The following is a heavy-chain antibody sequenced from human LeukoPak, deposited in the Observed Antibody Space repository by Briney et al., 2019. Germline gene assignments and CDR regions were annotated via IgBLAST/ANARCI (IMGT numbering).Heavy chain of an antibody. D-gene: IGHD1-26*01. V-gene: IGHV1-18*01. CDR2: ISAYNGNT. J-gene: IGHJ4*02. CDR1: GYTFTSYG. CDR3: ARDRAIVGASDY. Sequence: ASVKVSCKASGYTFTSYGISRVRQAPGQGLEWMGWISAYNGNTNYAQKLQGRVTMTTDTSTSTAYMELRSLRSDDTAVYYCARDRAIVGASDYWGQGTLVTVSS.